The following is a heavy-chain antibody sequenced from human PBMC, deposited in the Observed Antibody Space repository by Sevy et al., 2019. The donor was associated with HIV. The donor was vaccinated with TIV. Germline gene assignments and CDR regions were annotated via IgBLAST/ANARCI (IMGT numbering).Heavy chain of an antibody. J-gene: IGHJ4*02. Sequence: GGSLRLSCAASGFTFSDYYMSWIRQAPGKGLEWVSYISSSGSSIYYADSVKGRFTISRDNAKNSLYLQMNSLRAEDTAVYYCAIESWNTDLDYWGQGTRVTVSS. CDR1: GFTFSDYY. CDR3: AIESWNTDLDY. CDR2: ISSSGSSI. V-gene: IGHV3-11*01. D-gene: IGHD5-18*01.